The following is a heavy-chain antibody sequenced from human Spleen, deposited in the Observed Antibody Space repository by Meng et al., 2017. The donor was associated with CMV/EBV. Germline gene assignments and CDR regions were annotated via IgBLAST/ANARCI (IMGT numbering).Heavy chain of an antibody. Sequence: GESLKISCKGSGHTFSNYWIAWVRQMPGKGLEWMGIIFPDDSETKYSPSFQGQVTISADKSISTAYLQWSSLRASDTAMYYCARHEYSSPTHYYYYYGMDVWGQGTTVTVSS. CDR2: IFPDDSET. CDR1: GHTFSNYW. D-gene: IGHD6-6*01. CDR3: ARHEYSSPTHYYYYYGMDV. V-gene: IGHV5-51*01. J-gene: IGHJ6*02.